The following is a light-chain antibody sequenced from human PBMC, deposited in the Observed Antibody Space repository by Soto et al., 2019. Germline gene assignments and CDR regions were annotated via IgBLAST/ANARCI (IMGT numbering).Light chain of an antibody. CDR1: SSDVGGYDY. V-gene: IGLV2-11*01. CDR2: DVT. J-gene: IGLJ1*01. CDR3: CSYAGSFYV. Sequence: QSVLTQPRSVSGSPGQSVTISCTGTSSDVGGYDYVSWYQQHPGKAPKLMIFDVTKRPSGVPDRFSGSKSGNTASLTTSGLQAEDEAHYSCCSYAGSFYVFVSGTKVTVL.